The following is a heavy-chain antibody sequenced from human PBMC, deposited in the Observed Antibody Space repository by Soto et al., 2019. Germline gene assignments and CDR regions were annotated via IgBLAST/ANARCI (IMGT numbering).Heavy chain of an antibody. J-gene: IGHJ4*02. Sequence: GGSLRLSCAASGFNFRNFPMSWVRQPPGKGLEWVSSISGNGVNTTYADSVKARFTISRDNSKKMLYLQMNSLRAEDTAVYYCAKENGYSSSWFEFDYWGQGTLVTVSS. CDR2: ISGNGVNT. V-gene: IGHV3-23*01. D-gene: IGHD6-13*01. CDR1: GFNFRNFP. CDR3: AKENGYSSSWFEFDY.